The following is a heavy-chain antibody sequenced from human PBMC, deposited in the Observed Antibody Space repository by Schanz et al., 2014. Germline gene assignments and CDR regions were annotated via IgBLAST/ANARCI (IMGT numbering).Heavy chain of an antibody. D-gene: IGHD3-3*01. CDR3: VRDSFFAFDY. J-gene: IGHJ4*02. CDR2: VSSRSDEI. V-gene: IGHV3-23*04. CDR1: TFTFDHYA. Sequence: EVQLVESGGGLVQPGGSLRLSCSASTFTFDHYAMTWVRQAPGKGLEWVAAVSSRSDEIKYADSVRGRFTISRDNSRSTMYLQMNSLRAEDTAVYYCVRDSFFAFDYWGQGTLVTVSS.